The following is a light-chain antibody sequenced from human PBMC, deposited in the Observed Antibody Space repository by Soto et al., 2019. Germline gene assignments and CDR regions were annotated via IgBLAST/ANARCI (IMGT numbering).Light chain of an antibody. V-gene: IGKV1-5*03. CDR1: QSISSW. J-gene: IGKJ1*01. CDR3: QHYNSYPLT. CDR2: KAS. Sequence: DIQMTQSPSTLSASVGDRVTITCRASQSISSWLAWYQQKPGKAPKLLMYKASSLESGVPSRFSGSGSGTEFTLTISSLQPDDFATYYCQHYNSYPLTFGQGTKVEIK.